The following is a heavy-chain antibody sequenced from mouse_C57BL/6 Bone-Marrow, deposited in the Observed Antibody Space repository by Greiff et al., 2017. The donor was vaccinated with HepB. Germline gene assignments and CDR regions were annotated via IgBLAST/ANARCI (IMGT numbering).Heavy chain of an antibody. V-gene: IGHV5-6*01. CDR3: AGQAYYSNYFDV. Sequence: EVKLVESGGDLVKPGGSLKLSCAASGFTFSSYGMSWVRQTPDKRLEWVATISSGGSYTYYPDSVKGRFTISRDNAKNTLYLQMSSLKSEDTAMYYSAGQAYYSNYFDVWGTGTTVTVSS. J-gene: IGHJ1*03. D-gene: IGHD2-5*01. CDR2: ISSGGSYT. CDR1: GFTFSSYG.